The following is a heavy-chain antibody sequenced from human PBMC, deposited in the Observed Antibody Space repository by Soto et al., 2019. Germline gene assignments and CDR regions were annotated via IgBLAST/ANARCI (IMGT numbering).Heavy chain of an antibody. V-gene: IGHV2-26*01. J-gene: IGHJ5*02. Sequence: QVTLKESGPVLVKPTETLTLRCTVSGLSITDSEMGVSWIRQPPGQPLEWLAHIDSSGEKSYRTFLKSRLAISKDTAKSQIVLTMTTMDPADTPTYYCARRQLAVAVSPWFDPWGQGIPVTVSS. CDR1: GLSITDSEMG. CDR3: ARRQLAVAVSPWFDP. D-gene: IGHD6-13*01. CDR2: IDSSGEK.